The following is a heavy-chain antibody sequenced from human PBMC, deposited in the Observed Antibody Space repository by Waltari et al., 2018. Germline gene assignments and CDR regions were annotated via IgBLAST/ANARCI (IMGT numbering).Heavy chain of an antibody. CDR1: GGSFSGYY. Sequence: QVQLQQWGAGLLKPSETLSLTCAVYGGSFSGYYWSWIRQPPGKGLEGIGEINHRGSTNYNPSLKSRVTISVDTSKNQFSLKLSSVTAADTAVYYCARGIGSGWPYYYYYYMDVWGKGTTVTVSS. CDR2: INHRGST. D-gene: IGHD6-19*01. V-gene: IGHV4-34*01. J-gene: IGHJ6*03. CDR3: ARGIGSGWPYYYYYYMDV.